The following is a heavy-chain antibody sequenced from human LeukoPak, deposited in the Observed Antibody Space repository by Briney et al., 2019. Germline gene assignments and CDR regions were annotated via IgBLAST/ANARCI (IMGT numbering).Heavy chain of an antibody. CDR2: ITSSSTYI. V-gene: IGHV3-21*01. Sequence: GGSLRLSCAASGFTFSSYTMNWVRQAPGKGLEWVSSITSSSTYIYYADSVKGRFTISRDNAKNSLYLQMNSLRAEDTAVYYCAREDIVVVPAAMIYYYYMDVWGKGTTVTVSS. D-gene: IGHD2-2*01. CDR3: AREDIVVVPAAMIYYYYMDV. J-gene: IGHJ6*03. CDR1: GFTFSSYT.